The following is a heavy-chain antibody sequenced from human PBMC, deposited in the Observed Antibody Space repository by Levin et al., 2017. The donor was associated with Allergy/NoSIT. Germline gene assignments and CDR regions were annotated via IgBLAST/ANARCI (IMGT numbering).Heavy chain of an antibody. CDR1: GGSIRSNDYY. CDR2: IYYSGST. Sequence: SQTLSLTCTVSGGSIRSNDYYWSWLRHPPGKGLEWIGFIYYSGSTYYNPSLKSRVTISVDTSKNQFSLELSSVTAADTAVYYCARENMVRGVLSHRGDNYYYYGMDVWGQGTTVTVSS. CDR3: ARENMVRGVLSHRGDNYYYYGMDV. V-gene: IGHV4-30-4*01. D-gene: IGHD3-10*01. J-gene: IGHJ6*02.